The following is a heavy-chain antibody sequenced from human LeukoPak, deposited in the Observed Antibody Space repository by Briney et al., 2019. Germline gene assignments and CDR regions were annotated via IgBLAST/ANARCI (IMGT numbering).Heavy chain of an antibody. CDR1: GFTFSDYY. V-gene: IGHV3-11*03. Sequence: PGGSLRLSCAASGFTFSDYYMSWIRQAPGKGLEWVSYISSSNSYTNYADSVKGRFYADSVKGRFTISRDNAKNSLYLQMNSLRVEDTAVYYCASLTYYFDSSGYYPGYFQHWGQGTLVTVSS. CDR2: ISSSNSYT. J-gene: IGHJ1*01. D-gene: IGHD3-22*01. CDR3: ASLTYYFDSSGYYPGYFQH.